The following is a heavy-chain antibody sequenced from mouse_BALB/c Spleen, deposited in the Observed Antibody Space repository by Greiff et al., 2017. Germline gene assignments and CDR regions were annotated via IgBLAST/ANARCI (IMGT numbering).Heavy chain of an antibody. CDR2: ISYSGST. CDR1: GYSITSDYA. V-gene: IGHV3-2*02. D-gene: IGHD2-14*01. Sequence: EVKLQESGPGLVKPSQSLSLTCTVTGYSITSDYAWNWIRQFPGNKLEWMGYISYSGSTSYNPSLKSRISITRDTSKNQFFLQLNSVTTEDTATYYCARSMRYDVRRYLDYWGQGTTLTVSS. CDR3: ARSMRYDVRRYLDY. J-gene: IGHJ2*01.